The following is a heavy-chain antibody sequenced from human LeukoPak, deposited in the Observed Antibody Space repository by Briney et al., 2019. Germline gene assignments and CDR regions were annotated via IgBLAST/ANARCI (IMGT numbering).Heavy chain of an antibody. CDR3: ARDGDHYNGTQSFLAFDI. CDR1: GFTFSSYA. D-gene: IGHD1-26*01. CDR2: ISYDGSNK. V-gene: IGHV3-30-3*01. Sequence: PGGSLRLSCAASGFTFSSYAMHWVRQAPGKGLEWVAVISYDGSNKYYADSVKGRFTISRDNSKNTLYLQMNSLRAEDTAVYYCARDGDHYNGTQSFLAFDIWAEGTMLTVSS. J-gene: IGHJ3*02.